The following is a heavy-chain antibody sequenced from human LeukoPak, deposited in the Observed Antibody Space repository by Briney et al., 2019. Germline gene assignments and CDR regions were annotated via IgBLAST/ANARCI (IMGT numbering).Heavy chain of an antibody. J-gene: IGHJ4*02. D-gene: IGHD3-3*01. CDR2: ISGSGTST. CDR3: AKSGEVDIKIFV. Sequence: PGGSLRLSCAASGFIFRNFAMSWVRQAPGKGLEWVSSISGSGTSTYYADAVKGRFTISRDNSKNTLYLQMNSPRANDTAIYYCAKSGEVDIKIFVWGQGTLVTVSS. CDR1: GFIFRNFA. V-gene: IGHV3-23*01.